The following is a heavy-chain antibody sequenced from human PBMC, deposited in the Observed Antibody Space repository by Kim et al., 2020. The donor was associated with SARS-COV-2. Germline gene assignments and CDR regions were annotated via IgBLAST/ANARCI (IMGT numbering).Heavy chain of an antibody. J-gene: IGHJ4*02. CDR2: MNPNSGNT. CDR1: GYTFTSYD. CDR3: ARGGRGYSYGIFFLFDY. Sequence: ASVKVSCKASGYTFTSYDINWVRQATGQGLEWMGWMNPNSGNTGYAQKFQGRVTMTRNTSISTAYMELSSLRSEDTAVYYCARGGRGYSYGIFFLFDYWGQGTLVTVSS. V-gene: IGHV1-8*01. D-gene: IGHD5-18*01.